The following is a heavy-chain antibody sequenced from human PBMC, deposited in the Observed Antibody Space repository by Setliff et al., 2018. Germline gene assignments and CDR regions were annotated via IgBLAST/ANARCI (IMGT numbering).Heavy chain of an antibody. J-gene: IGHJ5*02. D-gene: IGHD3-10*01. V-gene: IGHV4-39*07. Sequence: LSLTCTVSGGSISSSSYYWGWIRQSPGKGLEWIGEIYHSGSTNYNPSLKSRVTISVDKSKNQFSLKLSSVTAADTAVYYCARMVLLGGFDPWGQGTLVTVSS. CDR2: IYHSGST. CDR3: ARMVLLGGFDP. CDR1: GGSISSSSYY.